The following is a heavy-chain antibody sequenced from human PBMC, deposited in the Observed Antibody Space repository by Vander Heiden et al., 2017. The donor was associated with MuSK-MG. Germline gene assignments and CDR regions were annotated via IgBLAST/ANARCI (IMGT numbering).Heavy chain of an antibody. Sequence: QLQLQESGPGLVKPSETLSLTCTVSGGSISSSSYYWGWIRQPPGKGLEWIGSIYYSGSTYYNPSLKRRVTISVDTSKNQFSLKLSSVTAADTAVYYCARRTLDDDCWSGYPFDYWGQGTMVTVSS. V-gene: IGHV4-39*01. CDR3: ARRTLDDDCWSGYPFDY. CDR1: GGSISSSSYY. J-gene: IGHJ4*02. D-gene: IGHD3-3*01. CDR2: IYYSGST.